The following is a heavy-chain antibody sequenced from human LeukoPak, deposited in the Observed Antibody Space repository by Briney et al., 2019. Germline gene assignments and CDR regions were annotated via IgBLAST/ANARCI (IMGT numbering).Heavy chain of an antibody. D-gene: IGHD3-10*01. CDR2: IYYSGST. V-gene: IGHV4-31*03. Sequence: SETLSLTCTVSGGSISSGGYYWSWIRQHPGKGLEWIGYIYYSGSTYYDPSLKSRVTISVDRSKNQFSLKLSSVTAADTAVYYCARGITMVRGHDYWGQGTLVTVSS. J-gene: IGHJ4*02. CDR3: ARGITMVRGHDY. CDR1: GGSISSGGYY.